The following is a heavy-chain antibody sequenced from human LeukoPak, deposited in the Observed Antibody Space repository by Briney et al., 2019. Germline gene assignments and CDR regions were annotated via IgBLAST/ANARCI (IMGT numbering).Heavy chain of an antibody. CDR1: GFTFIEYW. V-gene: IGHV3-74*01. D-gene: IGHD3-3*01. Sequence: GGSLRLSCAASGFTFIEYWMHWVRQVPGKGLVRISHINNDGDNTTYADSVKGRLTISRDNAKNTVYLQMNSLRAEDTAVYYCAKDPVGLDFWSGYPFLWGQGTLVTVSS. CDR3: AKDPVGLDFWSGYPFL. CDR2: INNDGDNT. J-gene: IGHJ4*02.